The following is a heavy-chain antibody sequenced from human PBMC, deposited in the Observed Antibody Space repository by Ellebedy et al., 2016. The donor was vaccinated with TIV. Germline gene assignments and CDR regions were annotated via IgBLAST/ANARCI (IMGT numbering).Heavy chain of an antibody. CDR1: GGSISTYF. CDR2: IYNNENT. D-gene: IGHD3-10*01. Sequence: MPSETLSLTCTVSGGSISTYFWSWIRQPPGKGLEWIGFIYNNENTNYNPSLKSRVTMSVDTSKNQFSLKLSSVIAADTAVYYCARFVEGLLDAFDKWGQGTMVTVSS. V-gene: IGHV4-59*08. J-gene: IGHJ3*02. CDR3: ARFVEGLLDAFDK.